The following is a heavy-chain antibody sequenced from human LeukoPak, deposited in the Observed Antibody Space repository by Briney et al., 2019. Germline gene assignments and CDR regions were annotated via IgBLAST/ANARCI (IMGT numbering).Heavy chain of an antibody. D-gene: IGHD6-19*01. CDR3: AKDIDRSGWYGSVHGIDY. Sequence: GGSLRLSCAASGFIFSSYGMHWVRQAPGKGLEWVAFTRYDESNKYYADSVKGRFTISRDNSKNTLYLQMNSLRAEDTAVYYCAKDIDRSGWYGSVHGIDYWGQGTLVTVSS. J-gene: IGHJ4*02. V-gene: IGHV3-30*02. CDR1: GFIFSSYG. CDR2: TRYDESNK.